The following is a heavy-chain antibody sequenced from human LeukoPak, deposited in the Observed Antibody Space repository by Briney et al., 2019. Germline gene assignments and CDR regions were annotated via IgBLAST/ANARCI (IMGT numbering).Heavy chain of an antibody. CDR1: GGSISSSSYY. V-gene: IGHV4-39*07. CDR3: ARGDSSGSSVNWFDP. CDR2: IYYSGST. D-gene: IGHD6-19*01. J-gene: IGHJ5*02. Sequence: SETLSLTCTVSGGSISSSSYYWGWIRQPPGKGLEWIGSIYYSGSTNYNPSLRSRVTISVDTSKNQFSLKLSSVTAADTAVYYCARGDSSGSSVNWFDPWGQGTLVTVSS.